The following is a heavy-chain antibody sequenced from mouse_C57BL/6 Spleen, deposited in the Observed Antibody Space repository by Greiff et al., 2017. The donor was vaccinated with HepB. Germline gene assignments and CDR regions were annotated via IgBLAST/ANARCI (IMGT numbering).Heavy chain of an antibody. Sequence: QVQLQQSGAELVRPGTSVKVSCKASGYAFTNYLIEWVKQRPGQGLEWIGVINPGSGGTNYNEKFKGKATLTADKSSSTAYMQLSSLTSEDSAVYFCANYDGYYVGAYWGQGTLVTVSA. J-gene: IGHJ3*01. D-gene: IGHD2-3*01. CDR3: ANYDGYYVGAY. CDR1: GYAFTNYL. V-gene: IGHV1-54*01. CDR2: INPGSGGT.